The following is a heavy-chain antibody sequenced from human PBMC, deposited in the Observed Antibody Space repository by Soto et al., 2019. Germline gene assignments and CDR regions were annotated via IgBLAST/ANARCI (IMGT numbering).Heavy chain of an antibody. CDR3: ARRGDSSGYYWGY. D-gene: IGHD3-22*01. Sequence: PGESLKISCKGSGYSFTSYWIGWVRQMPGKGLEWMGIIYPGDSDTRYSPSFQGQVSISADKSISTAYLQWSSLKPSDTAMYYCARRGDSSGYYWGYWGQGTLVTVSS. J-gene: IGHJ4*02. V-gene: IGHV5-51*01. CDR2: IYPGDSDT. CDR1: GYSFTSYW.